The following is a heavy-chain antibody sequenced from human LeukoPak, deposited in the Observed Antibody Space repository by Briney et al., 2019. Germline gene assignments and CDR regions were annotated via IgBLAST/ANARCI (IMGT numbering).Heavy chain of an antibody. V-gene: IGHV3-43*02. CDR1: GFTFDDYA. J-gene: IGHJ6*02. CDR3: AKDVYSSSWYWRGNYYYGMDV. Sequence: GGSLRLSCAASGFTFDDYAMHWVRQAPGKGLEWVSLISGDGGSTYYADSVKGRFTISRDNSKNSLYLQMNSLRTEDTALYYCAKDVYSSSWYWRGNYYYGMDVWGQG. CDR2: ISGDGGST. D-gene: IGHD6-13*01.